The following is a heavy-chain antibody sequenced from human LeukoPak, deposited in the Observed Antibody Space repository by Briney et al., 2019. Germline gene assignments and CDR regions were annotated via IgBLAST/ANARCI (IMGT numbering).Heavy chain of an antibody. J-gene: IGHJ4*02. CDR3: ARGATRYYYDSSGYRTFDY. V-gene: IGHV4-34*01. CDR2: INHSGST. Sequence: SETLSLTCAVYGGSFSGYYWSWIRQPPGKGLEWIGEINHSGSTNYNPSLKSRVTISVDTSKNQFSLKLSSVTAADTAVYYCARGATRYYYDSSGYRTFDYWGQGTLVTVSS. CDR1: GGSFSGYY. D-gene: IGHD3-22*01.